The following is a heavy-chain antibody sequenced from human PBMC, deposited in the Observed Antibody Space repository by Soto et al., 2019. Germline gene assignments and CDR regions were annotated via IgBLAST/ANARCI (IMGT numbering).Heavy chain of an antibody. CDR3: AKFGGSRGTVTTNCGMDV. CDR1: GFTFSSYA. CDR2: ISGSGGST. J-gene: IGHJ6*02. D-gene: IGHD4-4*01. Sequence: GGSLRLSCAASGFTFSSYAMSWVRQAPGKGLEWVSAISGSGGSTYYADSVKGRFTISRDNSKNTPYLQMNSLRAEDTAVYYYAKFGGSRGTVTTNCGMDVGGQGTTVTVSS. V-gene: IGHV3-23*01.